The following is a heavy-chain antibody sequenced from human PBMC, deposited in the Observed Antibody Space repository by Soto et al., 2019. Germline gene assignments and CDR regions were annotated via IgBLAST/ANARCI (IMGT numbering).Heavy chain of an antibody. CDR2: INPSGGST. CDR1: GYTFTSYY. CDR3: ARDLAAAGTMYYYYYMDV. J-gene: IGHJ6*03. Sequence: ASVKVSCKASGYTFTSYYMHWVRQAPGQGLEWMGIINPSGGSTSYAQKFQGRVTMTRDTSTSTVYMELSSLRSEDTAVYYCARDLAAAGTMYYYYYMDVWGKGTTVTVSS. D-gene: IGHD6-13*01. V-gene: IGHV1-46*03.